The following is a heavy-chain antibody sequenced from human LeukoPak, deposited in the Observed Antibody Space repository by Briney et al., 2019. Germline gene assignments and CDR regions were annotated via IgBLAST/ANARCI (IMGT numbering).Heavy chain of an antibody. CDR1: GFTVSSNY. D-gene: IGHD6-13*01. V-gene: IGHV3-53*01. CDR3: ARVLAAAGGSWYFDL. J-gene: IGHJ2*01. CDR2: IYSGGST. Sequence: GGSLRLSCAASGFTVSSNYMSWVRQAPGKGLEWVSVIYSGGSTYYADSVKGRFTISRDNSKNTLYLQMNSLRAEDTAVYYCARVLAAAGGSWYFDLWGRGTLVTVSS.